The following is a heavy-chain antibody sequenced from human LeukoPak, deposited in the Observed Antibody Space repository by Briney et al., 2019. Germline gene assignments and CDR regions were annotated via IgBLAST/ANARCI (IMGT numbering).Heavy chain of an antibody. CDR3: ARDTGSYTGMDV. CDR2: ISRSGDSI. D-gene: IGHD1-26*01. CDR1: GFTFSSYE. V-gene: IGHV3-48*03. Sequence: PGGSLRLSCAASGFTFSSYEMNWVRQAPQGGLEWVSYISRSGDSIHYGDSVKGRFTISRDNAKNSLYLQMNSLRAEDTAVYYCARDTGSYTGMDVWGQGTTVTVSS. J-gene: IGHJ6*02.